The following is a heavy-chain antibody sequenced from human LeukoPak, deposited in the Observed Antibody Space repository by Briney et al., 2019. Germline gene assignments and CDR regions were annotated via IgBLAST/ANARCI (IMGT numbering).Heavy chain of an antibody. CDR3: ARGIATIAAQYWFDP. D-gene: IGHD6-6*01. CDR1: GGSISSYY. Sequence: PSETLSLTCTVSGGSISSYYWNWIRQPAGKGLEWIGRIHLTGSTDYNPSLKSRVTMSVDTSKNQLSLKLSSVTAADTAIYYCARGIATIAAQYWFDPWGQGTLVTVSS. CDR2: IHLTGST. J-gene: IGHJ5*02. V-gene: IGHV4-4*07.